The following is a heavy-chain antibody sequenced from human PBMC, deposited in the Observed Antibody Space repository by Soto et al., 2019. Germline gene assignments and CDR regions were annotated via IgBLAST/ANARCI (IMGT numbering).Heavy chain of an antibody. J-gene: IGHJ4*02. CDR2: IYYSGST. D-gene: IGHD3-22*01. CDR3: ARDEADSSGYYSGFDY. V-gene: IGHV4-31*03. Sequence: SETLSLTCTVSGGSISSGGYYWSWIRQHPGKGLEWIGYIYYSGSTYYNPSLKSRVTISVDTSKNQFSLKLSSVTAADTAVYYCARDEADSSGYYSGFDYWGQGTLVTVSS. CDR1: GGSISSGGYY.